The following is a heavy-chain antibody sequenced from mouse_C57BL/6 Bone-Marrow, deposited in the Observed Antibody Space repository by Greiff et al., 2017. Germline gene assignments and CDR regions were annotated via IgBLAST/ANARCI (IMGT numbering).Heavy chain of an antibody. CDR1: GYTFTSYW. CDR2: IDPSDSYT. Sequence: QVQLKESGAELVRPGTSVKLSCKASGYTFTSYWMHWVKQRPGQGLEWIGVIDPSDSYTNYNQKFKGKATLTVDTSSITAYLQLSSLTSEDSAVLYCAGGDGFYWYLDVWGTGTTVTVSS. J-gene: IGHJ1*03. CDR3: AGGDGFYWYLDV. D-gene: IGHD2-3*01. V-gene: IGHV1-59*01.